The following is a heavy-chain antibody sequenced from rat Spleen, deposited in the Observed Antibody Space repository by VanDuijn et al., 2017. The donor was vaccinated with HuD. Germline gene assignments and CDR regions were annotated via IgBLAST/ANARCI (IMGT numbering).Heavy chain of an antibody. J-gene: IGHJ4*01. Sequence: QVQLKESGPGLVQPSQTLSLTCTVSGFSLTSYHVSWVRQPPGKSLVWMGTIWAGGGTNYNSAVKSRLSISRDTSKSQVLLKMNSLQPGDTGTYYCARHLREASGVMDAWGQGASVTVSS. CDR3: ARHLREASGVMDA. D-gene: IGHD4-3*01. CDR2: IWAGGGT. V-gene: IGHV2-72*01. CDR1: GFSLTSYH.